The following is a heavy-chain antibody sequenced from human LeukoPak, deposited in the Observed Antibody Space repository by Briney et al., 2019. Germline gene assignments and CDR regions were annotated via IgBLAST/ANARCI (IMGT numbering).Heavy chain of an antibody. J-gene: IGHJ6*04. V-gene: IGHV3-21*01. CDR1: GFTFSSYS. Sequence: GGSLRLSCAASGFTFSSYSMNWVRQAPGKGLEWVSSISSSSSYIYYADSVKGRFTISRDNAKNSLHLQMNSLRAEDTAVYYCARDYGSGSYDYYGMDVWGKGTTVTVSS. CDR2: ISSSSSYI. D-gene: IGHD3-10*01. CDR3: ARDYGSGSYDYYGMDV.